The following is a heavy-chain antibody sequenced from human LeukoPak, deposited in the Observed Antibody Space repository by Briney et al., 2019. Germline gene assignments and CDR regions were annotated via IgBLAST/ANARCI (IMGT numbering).Heavy chain of an antibody. CDR2: IQHSGGST. Sequence: ASVKVSCKASGYTFTSYYMHWVRQAPGQGLEWMGIIQHSGGSTTYAQKFQGRATMTRDTSTNTVYMELTSLRSEDTAVYYCARGGWYASDCWGQGTLVTVSS. D-gene: IGHD6-19*01. V-gene: IGHV1-46*01. J-gene: IGHJ4*02. CDR3: ARGGWYASDC. CDR1: GYTFTSYY.